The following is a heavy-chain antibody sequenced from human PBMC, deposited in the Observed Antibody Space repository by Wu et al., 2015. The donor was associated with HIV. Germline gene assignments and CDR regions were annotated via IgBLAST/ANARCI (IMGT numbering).Heavy chain of an antibody. Sequence: QVQLVQSGAEVKKPGASVKVSCKASGYTFTAFYLHWVRQAPGRGLEWMGWISAYNGNTNYAQKLQGRVTMTTDTSTSTAYMELRSLRSDDTAVYYCARVLEKPYYYGSGSYYNGGYYFDYWGQGTLVTVSS. J-gene: IGHJ4*02. CDR1: GYTFTAFY. CDR2: ISAYNGNT. D-gene: IGHD3-10*01. CDR3: ARVLEKPYYYGSGSYYNGGYYFDY. V-gene: IGHV1-18*04.